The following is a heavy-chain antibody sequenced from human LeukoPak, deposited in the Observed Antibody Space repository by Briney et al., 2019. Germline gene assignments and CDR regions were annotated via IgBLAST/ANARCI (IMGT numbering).Heavy chain of an antibody. J-gene: IGHJ4*02. D-gene: IGHD6-19*01. Sequence: GGSLRLSCVASGFTVRSYALSWVRQAPGKGLEWVSAITNTGSGTYYADSVKGRFTIYRDNSKNTLYLQMNSLRAEDTAIYYCAKTSGWFPYLDYWGQGTLVTVSS. V-gene: IGHV3-23*01. CDR2: ITNTGSGT. CDR3: AKTSGWFPYLDY. CDR1: GFTVRSYA.